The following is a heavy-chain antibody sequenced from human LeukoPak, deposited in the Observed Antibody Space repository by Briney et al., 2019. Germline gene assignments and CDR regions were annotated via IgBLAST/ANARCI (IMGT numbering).Heavy chain of an antibody. CDR3: TTRPLEYSSGWYTWGYFDY. CDR2: IKSKTDGGTT. Sequence: SGGSLRLSCAASGFTFSNAWMSWVRQVPGKGLEWVGRIKSKTDGGTTDYAAPVKGRFTISRDDSKNTLYLQMNSLKTEDTAVYYCTTRPLEYSSGWYTWGYFDYWGQGTLVTVSS. J-gene: IGHJ4*02. D-gene: IGHD6-19*01. CDR1: GFTFSNAW. V-gene: IGHV3-15*01.